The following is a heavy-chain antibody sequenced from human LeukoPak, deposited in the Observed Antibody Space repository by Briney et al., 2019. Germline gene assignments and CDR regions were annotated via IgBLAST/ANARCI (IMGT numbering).Heavy chain of an antibody. CDR1: GFTFSSYE. J-gene: IGHJ5*02. V-gene: IGHV3-20*04. Sequence: GGSLRLSCAASGFTFSSYEMSWVRQAPGKGLEWVSGINWNGGSTGYADSVKGRFTISRDNAKNSLYLQMNSLRAEDTALYYCARANSRSTMVRGVIIRGWFDPWGQGTLVTVSS. CDR2: INWNGGST. CDR3: ARANSRSTMVRGVIIRGWFDP. D-gene: IGHD3-10*01.